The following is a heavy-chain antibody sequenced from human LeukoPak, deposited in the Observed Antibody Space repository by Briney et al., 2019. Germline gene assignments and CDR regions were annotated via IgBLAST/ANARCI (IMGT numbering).Heavy chain of an antibody. CDR2: IYPGDSDT. D-gene: IGHD3-9*01. V-gene: IGHV5-51*01. J-gene: IGHJ4*02. Sequence: GESLKISCKGSGYRFTSYWIGWVRQMPGKGLEWMGIIYPGDSDTRYSPSFRGQVTISAAKSISTAYLQWSSLKASNTAMYYCARLYHYDILTGYYEGMDYWGQGTLVTVSS. CDR1: GYRFTSYW. CDR3: ARLYHYDILTGYYEGMDY.